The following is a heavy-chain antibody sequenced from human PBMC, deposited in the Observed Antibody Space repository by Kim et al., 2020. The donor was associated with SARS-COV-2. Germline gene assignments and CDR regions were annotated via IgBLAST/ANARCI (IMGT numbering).Heavy chain of an antibody. CDR2: IDHSGRT. CDR1: GGSFSGYY. J-gene: IGHJ4*02. D-gene: IGHD2-21*01. CDR3: ARAASDCAGLDH. Sequence: SQTLSLTCAVYGGSFSGYYWSWIRQPPGKGLEWIGEIDHSGRTKYNPSLKSRVTISVDTSKNQFSLRLTSLTAADTAVYYCARAASDCAGLDHWGQGTLV. V-gene: IGHV4-34*01.